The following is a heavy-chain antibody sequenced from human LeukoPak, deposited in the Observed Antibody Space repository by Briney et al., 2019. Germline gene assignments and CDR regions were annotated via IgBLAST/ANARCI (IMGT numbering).Heavy chain of an antibody. D-gene: IGHD5-24*01. CDR1: GYSFTSYW. V-gene: IGHV5-51*01. J-gene: IGHJ3*02. CDR2: IYPGDSDT. CDR3: ARHKDGYFTKDAFDI. Sequence: GESLKISCKGSGYSFTSYWIGWVRQMPGKGLEWMGIIYPGDSDTRYSPSFQGQVTISADKSISTAYLQWSSLKASDTAMYYCARHKDGYFTKDAFDIWGQGTMVTVSS.